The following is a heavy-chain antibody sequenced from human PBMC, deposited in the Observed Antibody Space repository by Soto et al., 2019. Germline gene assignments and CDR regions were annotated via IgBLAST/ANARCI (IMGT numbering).Heavy chain of an antibody. J-gene: IGHJ4*02. CDR3: ARGVYNTIFGVVSLES. Sequence: SETLSLTCAVYGGSFSGYYWSWIRQPPGKGLEWIGEINHRGSSIYNPSLKSRVTISVDTSKNQFSLKLSSMTAADTAVFYCARGVYNTIFGVVSLESWGQGALVTVSS. CDR1: GGSFSGYY. D-gene: IGHD3-3*01. V-gene: IGHV4-34*01. CDR2: INHRGSS.